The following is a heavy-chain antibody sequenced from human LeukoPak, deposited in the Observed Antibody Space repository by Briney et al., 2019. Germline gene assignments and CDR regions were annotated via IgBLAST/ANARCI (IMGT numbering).Heavy chain of an antibody. V-gene: IGHV4-4*02. D-gene: IGHD1-26*01. CDR3: ARVRGSSGSYEYYHYMDV. J-gene: IGHJ6*03. CDR2: IYHSGST. Sequence: SETLSLTCAVSGGSISSSNWWSWVRQPPGKGLEWIGEIYHSGSTNYNPSLKSRVTISVDTSKNQFSLRLSSVTAADTAVYYCARVRGSSGSYEYYHYMDVWGKGTTVTISS. CDR1: GGSISSSNW.